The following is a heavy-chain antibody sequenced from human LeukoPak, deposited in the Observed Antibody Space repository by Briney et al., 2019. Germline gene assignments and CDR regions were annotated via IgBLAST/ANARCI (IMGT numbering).Heavy chain of an antibody. D-gene: IGHD3-3*01. V-gene: IGHV3-7*01. CDR2: IRPHGSDK. CDR1: GFTFSDYW. CDR3: ARDFRGSLGGYYEDS. Sequence: GGSLRLSCAASGFTFSDYWLAWVRQAPGKGLEYVANIRPHGSDKYYMDFLKGRFTISRDNTKNSLYLQMNSLRPDDTAVYFCARDFRGSLGGYYEDSWGQGTLVTVSS. J-gene: IGHJ4*02.